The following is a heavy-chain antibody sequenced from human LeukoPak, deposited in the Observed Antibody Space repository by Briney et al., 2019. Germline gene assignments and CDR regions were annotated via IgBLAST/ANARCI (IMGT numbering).Heavy chain of an antibody. V-gene: IGHV1-69*05. CDR2: IIPIFGTA. CDR3: ANNYYGSGSLGY. D-gene: IGHD3-10*01. J-gene: IGHJ4*02. CDR1: GGTFSSYA. Sequence: ASVKVSCKASGGTFSSYAISWVRQAPGQGLEWMGRIIPIFGTANYAQKFQGRVTITTDESTSTAYMELSSLRSEDTAVYYCANNYYGSGSLGYWGQGTLVTVSS.